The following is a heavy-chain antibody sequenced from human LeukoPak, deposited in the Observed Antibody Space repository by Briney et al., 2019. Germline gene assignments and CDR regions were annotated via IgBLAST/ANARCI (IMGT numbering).Heavy chain of an antibody. CDR2: ISYDGSNK. J-gene: IGHJ4*02. D-gene: IGHD3-10*01. CDR1: GFTFSSYA. V-gene: IGHV3-30*04. Sequence: GGSLRLSCAASGFTFSSYAMHRVRQAPGKGLEWVAVISYDGSNKYYADSVKGRFTISRDNSKNTLYLQMNSLRAEDTAVYYCARDSHPVLLWFGELGFPNYWGQGTLVTVSS. CDR3: ARDSHPVLLWFGELGFPNY.